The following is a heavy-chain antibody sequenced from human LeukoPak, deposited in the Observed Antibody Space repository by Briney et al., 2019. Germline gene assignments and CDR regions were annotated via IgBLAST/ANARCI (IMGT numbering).Heavy chain of an antibody. D-gene: IGHD5-18*01. CDR1: GFTFSSYV. CDR3: AKPLPGYGTFFDY. J-gene: IGHJ4*02. V-gene: IGHV3-30*04. Sequence: PGRSRRLPCAASGFTFSSYVMHWVRQAPGKGLEWVAIISYDGSSEYYADSVKGRFTISRDNSKNTLYLQMNSLRAEDTAVYYCAKPLPGYGTFFDYWGQGTLVTVSS. CDR2: ISYDGSSE.